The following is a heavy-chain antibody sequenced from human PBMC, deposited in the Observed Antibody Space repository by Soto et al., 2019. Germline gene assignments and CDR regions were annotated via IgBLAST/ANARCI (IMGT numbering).Heavy chain of an antibody. D-gene: IGHD1-26*01. CDR1: GGSVRSSTYY. CDR3: ARREDVLGRFDP. V-gene: IGHV4-39*01. J-gene: IGHJ5*02. CDR2: IYYSGST. Sequence: PSETLSLTCTVSGGSVRSSTYYWGWIRQSPGKGLEWIGSIYYSGSTHNNPSLKSRVTMSVDTYTNQFSLKLSSVTAADTAVYYCARREDVLGRFDPWGQGTLVTVSS.